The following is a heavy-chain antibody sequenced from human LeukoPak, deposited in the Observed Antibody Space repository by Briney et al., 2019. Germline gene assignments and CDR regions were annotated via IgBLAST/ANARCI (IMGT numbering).Heavy chain of an antibody. V-gene: IGHV1-18*01. D-gene: IGHD5-18*01. CDR1: GYTFTGYY. CDR2: ISAYNGNT. Sequence: ASVKVSCKASGYTFTGYYIHWVRQAPGQGLEWMGWISAYNGNTNYAQKLQGRVTMTTDTSTSTAYMELRSLRSDDTAVYYCARSSTAMAVPNFDYWGQGTLVTVSS. CDR3: ARSSTAMAVPNFDY. J-gene: IGHJ4*02.